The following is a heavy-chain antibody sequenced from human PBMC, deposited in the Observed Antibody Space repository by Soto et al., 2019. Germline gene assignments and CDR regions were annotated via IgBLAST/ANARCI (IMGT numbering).Heavy chain of an antibody. CDR1: GFTFSSNG. Sequence: GGSLRLSCAASGFTFSSNGMSWVRQAPGKGLEWVSGMSGSGSRTDHADSVKGRFTISRDTSKNTLYLQMNSLRAEDTAVYYCARFAGSGYYKEAGFDIWGQGTMVTVSS. J-gene: IGHJ3*02. D-gene: IGHD3-22*01. CDR2: MSGSGSRT. V-gene: IGHV3-23*01. CDR3: ARFAGSGYYKEAGFDI.